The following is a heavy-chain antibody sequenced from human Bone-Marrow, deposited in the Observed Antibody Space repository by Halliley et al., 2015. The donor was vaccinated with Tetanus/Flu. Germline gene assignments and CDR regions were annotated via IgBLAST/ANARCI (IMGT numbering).Heavy chain of an antibody. CDR2: TYYRSKWYR. V-gene: IGHV6-1*01. CDR1: GDSVSSTTAA. Sequence: LRLSCAISGDSVSSTTAAWHWIRQSPSRGLEWLGRTYYRSKWYRDYAVSVKSRITINPDTSKNQFSLQLNSVTPEDTAVYYCVRSMGHFDFWGQGTLVTVSS. D-gene: IGHD2-8*01. CDR3: VRSMGHFDF. J-gene: IGHJ4*02.